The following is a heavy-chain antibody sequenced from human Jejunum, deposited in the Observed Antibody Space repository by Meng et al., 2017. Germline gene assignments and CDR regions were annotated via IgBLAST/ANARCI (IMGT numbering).Heavy chain of an antibody. CDR3: ATGSLLDGILVTTITGAGY. CDR1: GFSFSTCC. D-gene: IGHD4-11*01. CDR2: ITQDGSDK. Sequence: GESLKISCVASGFSFSTCCMAWVRQAPGEGLEWVAKITQDGSDKNYVDSVKGRFTISRDDSKNSVYLQMHSLRAEDTAVYYCATGSLLDGILVTTITGAGYWGLGNLGNVSS. V-gene: IGHV3-7*01. J-gene: IGHJ4*02.